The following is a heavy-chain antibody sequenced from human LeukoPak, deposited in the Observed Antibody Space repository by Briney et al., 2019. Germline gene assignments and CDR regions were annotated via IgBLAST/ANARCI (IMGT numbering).Heavy chain of an antibody. D-gene: IGHD4-17*01. V-gene: IGHV3-53*01. Sequence: GGSLRLSCAASGFTVSSNYMSWVRQAPGKGLEWVSVIYSGGSTYYADSVKGRFTISRDNSKNTLYPQMNSLRAEDTAVYYCASSLYGDYYFDYWGQGTLVTVSS. CDR1: GFTVSSNY. CDR3: ASSLYGDYYFDY. CDR2: IYSGGST. J-gene: IGHJ4*02.